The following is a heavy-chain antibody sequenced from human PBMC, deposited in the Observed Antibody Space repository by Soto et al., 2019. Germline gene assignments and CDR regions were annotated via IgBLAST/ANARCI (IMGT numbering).Heavy chain of an antibody. CDR2: SIPIFATA. D-gene: IGHD3-16*01. CDR1: GGTFSSYA. CDR3: AQCLLGVNYYYGMDV. Sequence: QVQLVQSGAEVKKPGSSVKVSCKASGGTFSSYAINWLRQAPGQGLEWMGGSIPIFATADYAQKFQGRVTIPADESTSTAYMEMSSLRSEDTAVYYCAQCLLGVNYYYGMDVWGQGTTVTVSS. V-gene: IGHV1-69*12. J-gene: IGHJ6*02.